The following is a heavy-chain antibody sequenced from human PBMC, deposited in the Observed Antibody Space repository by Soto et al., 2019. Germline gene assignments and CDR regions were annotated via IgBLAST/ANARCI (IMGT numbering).Heavy chain of an antibody. CDR3: ASNVLRFLEWPYHYYYGMDV. V-gene: IGHV1-3*01. Sequence: QVQLVQSGAEVKKPGASVKVSCKASGYTFTSYAMHWVRQAPGQRLEWMGWINAGNGNTKYSQKFQGRVTITRDTSASTAYMELSSLRSEDTAVYYCASNVLRFLEWPYHYYYGMDVCGQGTTVTVSS. CDR1: GYTFTSYA. CDR2: INAGNGNT. J-gene: IGHJ6*02. D-gene: IGHD3-3*01.